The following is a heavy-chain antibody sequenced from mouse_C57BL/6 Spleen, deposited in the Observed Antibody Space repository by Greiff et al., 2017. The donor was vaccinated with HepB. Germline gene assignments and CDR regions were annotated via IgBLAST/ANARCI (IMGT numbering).Heavy chain of an antibody. Sequence: LVESGAELVRPGASVTLSCKASGYTFTDYEMHWVKQTPVHGLEWIGAIDPETGGTAYNQKFKGKAILTADKSSSTAYMGRRSLTSEDSAVYYCTRGLLSPYFDYWGQGTTLTVSS. D-gene: IGHD2-1*01. CDR3: TRGLLSPYFDY. CDR1: GYTFTDYE. J-gene: IGHJ2*01. CDR2: IDPETGGT. V-gene: IGHV1-15*01.